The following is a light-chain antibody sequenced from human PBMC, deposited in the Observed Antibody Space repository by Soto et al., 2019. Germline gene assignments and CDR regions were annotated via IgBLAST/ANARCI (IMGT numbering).Light chain of an antibody. CDR1: QRVSSSF. CDR3: QQYGSSPLT. J-gene: IGKJ4*01. CDR2: GAS. Sequence: EIVLTQSPGTLSLSPGERATLSCRASQRVSSSFLAWYQQKPGQAPRLLIYGASSRATGIPDRFSGSGSGTDFTLTISRLEPDDVAVYYCQQYGSSPLTFGGGTKVEIK. V-gene: IGKV3-20*01.